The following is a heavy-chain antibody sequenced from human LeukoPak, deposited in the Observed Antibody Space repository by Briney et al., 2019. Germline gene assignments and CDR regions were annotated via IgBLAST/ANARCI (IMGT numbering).Heavy chain of an antibody. D-gene: IGHD3-10*01. CDR3: ASFGELLSQLDY. CDR1: GGSISSYY. Sequence: SETLSLTCTVSGGSISSYYWSWIRQPPGKGLEWIGYIYYSGSTNYNPSLKSRVTISVDTSKNQFSLKLSSATAADTAVYYCASFGELLSQLDYWGQGTLVTVSS. CDR2: IYYSGST. V-gene: IGHV4-59*08. J-gene: IGHJ4*02.